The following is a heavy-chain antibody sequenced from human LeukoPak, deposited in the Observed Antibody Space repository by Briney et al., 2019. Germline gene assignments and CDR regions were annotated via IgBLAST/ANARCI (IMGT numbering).Heavy chain of an antibody. Sequence: GGSLILSCAASVFTFSSNAMSWVRQAPGKGLEWVSTITGSGTSTYYADSVKGRFTISRDNSKNTLYLQMNSLRAEDTAVYYCAKEGACSGGSCYSDYWGQGTLVTVSS. V-gene: IGHV3-23*01. CDR2: ITGSGTST. CDR3: AKEGACSGGSCYSDY. CDR1: VFTFSSNA. D-gene: IGHD2-15*01. J-gene: IGHJ4*02.